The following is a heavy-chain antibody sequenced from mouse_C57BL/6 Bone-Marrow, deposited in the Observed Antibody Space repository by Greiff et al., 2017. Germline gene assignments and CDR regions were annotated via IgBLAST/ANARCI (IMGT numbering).Heavy chain of an antibody. Sequence: EVKLMESGGGLVQPGGSLKLSCAASGFTFSDYGMAWVRQAPRKGPEWVAFISNLAYSIYYADTVTGRFTISRENAKNTLYLEMSRLRSEDTAMYYCARLTTVVYWYFDVWGTGTTVTVSS. V-gene: IGHV5-15*01. CDR3: ARLTTVVYWYFDV. CDR1: GFTFSDYG. CDR2: ISNLAYSI. J-gene: IGHJ1*03. D-gene: IGHD1-1*01.